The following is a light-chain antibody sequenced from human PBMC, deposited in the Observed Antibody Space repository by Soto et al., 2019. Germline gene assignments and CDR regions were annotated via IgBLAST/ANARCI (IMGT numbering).Light chain of an antibody. CDR2: GVS. J-gene: IGKJ4*02. CDR1: QSVSGN. CDR3: QQSNNWTPLT. V-gene: IGKV3-15*01. Sequence: DIVMTQSPATLSVSPGATATLSCRAIQSVSGNLAWYQQKPGQPPRLLIYGVSTRATGVPARFSGSGSETDFSLTISSLQIEDFALYYCQQSNNWTPLTCGGGTKVEIK.